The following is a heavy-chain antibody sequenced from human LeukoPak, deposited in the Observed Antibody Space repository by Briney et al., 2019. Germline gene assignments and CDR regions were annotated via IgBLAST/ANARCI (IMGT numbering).Heavy chain of an antibody. Sequence: SETLSLTCTVSGGSISSYYWGWIRQPPGKGLEWIGYIYYSGSTNYNPSLKSRVTISVDTSKNQFSLKLSSVTAADTAVYYCARVNGYSSSWFDYWGQGTLVTVSS. J-gene: IGHJ4*02. CDR2: IYYSGST. CDR1: GGSISSYY. CDR3: ARVNGYSSSWFDY. V-gene: IGHV4-59*01. D-gene: IGHD6-13*01.